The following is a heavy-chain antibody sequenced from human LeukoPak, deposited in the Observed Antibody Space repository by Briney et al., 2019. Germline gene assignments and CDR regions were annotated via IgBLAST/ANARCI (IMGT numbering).Heavy chain of an antibody. Sequence: GRSLRLSCAASGFTFEDYSMHWVRQAPGKGLEWVSGISWNSGNIGYADSVKGRFTISRGNSKNTLYLQMISLRAEDTAVYYCAKDRTWQQLVSLGAFDIWGQGTMVTFSS. J-gene: IGHJ3*02. CDR3: AKDRTWQQLVSLGAFDI. D-gene: IGHD6-13*01. CDR1: GFTFEDYS. V-gene: IGHV3-9*01. CDR2: ISWNSGNI.